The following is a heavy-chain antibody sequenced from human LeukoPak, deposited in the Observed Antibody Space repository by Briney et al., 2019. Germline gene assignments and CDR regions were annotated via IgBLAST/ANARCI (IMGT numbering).Heavy chain of an antibody. CDR3: SKGYGGSS. J-gene: IGHJ5*02. CDR1: GFTFSSDA. Sequence: GGPLRLSCAPSGFTFSSDAMSWVRQAPGKGLEWVSGISTSGDTTYYADSVKGRFTISRDNSKNTLYLQMNSLRVEDTAVYYCSKGYGGSSWGQGTLVTVSS. D-gene: IGHD2-15*01. CDR2: ISTSGDTT. V-gene: IGHV3-23*01.